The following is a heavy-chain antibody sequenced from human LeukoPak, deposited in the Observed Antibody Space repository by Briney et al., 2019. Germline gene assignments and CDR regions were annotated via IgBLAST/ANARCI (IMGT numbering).Heavy chain of an antibody. D-gene: IGHD6-6*01. J-gene: IGHJ6*03. Sequence: ASVKVSCKASGYTFTSYGISWVRQAPGQGLEWMGWISAYNGNTNYAQKLQGRVTMTTDTSTSTAYMELRSLRSDDTAVYYCAREVSSARPDYYYYMDVWGKGTTVTVSS. CDR2: ISAYNGNT. CDR3: AREVSSARPDYYYYMDV. CDR1: GYTFTSYG. V-gene: IGHV1-18*01.